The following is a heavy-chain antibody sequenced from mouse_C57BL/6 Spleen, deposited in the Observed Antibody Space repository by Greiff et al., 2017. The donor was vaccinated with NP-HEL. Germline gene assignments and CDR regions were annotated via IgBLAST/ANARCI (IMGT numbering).Heavy chain of an antibody. CDR2: IYPGDGDT. D-gene: IGHD1-1*01. J-gene: IGHJ4*01. V-gene: IGHV1-82*01. Sequence: VQLQQSGPELVKPGASVKISCKASGYAFSSSWMNWVKQRPGKGLEWIGRIYPGDGDTNYNGKFKGKATLTADKSSSTAYMQLSSLTSEDSAVYFCAGYYYGSSYVGAMDYWGQGTSVTVSS. CDR3: AGYYYGSSYVGAMDY. CDR1: GYAFSSSW.